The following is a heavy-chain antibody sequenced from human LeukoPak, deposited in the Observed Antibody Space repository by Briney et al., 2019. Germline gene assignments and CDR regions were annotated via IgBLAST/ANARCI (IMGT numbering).Heavy chain of an antibody. CDR3: ARDGEGYYYDSSGYIDY. CDR1: GYTFTSYY. V-gene: IGHV1-46*01. CDR2: INPSGGST. D-gene: IGHD3-22*01. J-gene: IGHJ4*02. Sequence: GASVKVSCKASGYTFTSYYMHWVRQAPGQGLEWMGIINPSGGSTSYAQKFQGRVTMTWDMSTSTVYMELSSLRSEDTAVYYCARDGEGYYYDSSGYIDYWGQGTLVTVSS.